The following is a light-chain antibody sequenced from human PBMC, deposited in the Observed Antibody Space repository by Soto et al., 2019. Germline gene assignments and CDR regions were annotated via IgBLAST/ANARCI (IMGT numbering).Light chain of an antibody. CDR1: SSNSGAGYD. Sequence: QSALAQPPSVSGAPGQRVTSSCTGSSSNSGAGYDIHWYQQLPGTAPKLLIYGNSNRPSGVPDRFSGSKSGTSASLAITGLQAEDEADYYCQSYDSSLSGSVFGTGTKVTVL. J-gene: IGLJ1*01. V-gene: IGLV1-40*01. CDR2: GNS. CDR3: QSYDSSLSGSV.